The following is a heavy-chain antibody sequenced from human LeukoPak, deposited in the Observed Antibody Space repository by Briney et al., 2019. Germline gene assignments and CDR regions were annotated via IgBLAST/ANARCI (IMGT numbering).Heavy chain of an antibody. CDR1: GFTSSTNR. V-gene: IGHV3-48*04. Sequence: GGSLRLSCAASGFTSSTNRINWARKAQGKGLEWISYITSSSSAIYYTDSVKGRFTVSRDNAKNSLYLQMNSLRAEDTAVYYCARDNRGYDYWGQGTLVTVSS. D-gene: IGHD5-12*01. J-gene: IGHJ4*02. CDR2: ITSSSSAI. CDR3: ARDNRGYDY.